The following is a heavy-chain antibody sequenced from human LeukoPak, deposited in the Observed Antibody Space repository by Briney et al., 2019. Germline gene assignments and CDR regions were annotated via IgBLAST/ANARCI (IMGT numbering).Heavy chain of an antibody. CDR3: ARGGSDYYDSSGYYYVTDY. V-gene: IGHV4-59*01. D-gene: IGHD3-22*01. J-gene: IGHJ4*02. Sequence: KPSETLSLTCTVSGGSISSYYWSWIRQPPGKGLEWIGYIHYSGSTNYNPSLKSRVTISVDTSKNQFSLKLSSVTAADTAVYYCARGGSDYYDSSGYYYVTDYWGQGTLVTVSS. CDR2: IHYSGST. CDR1: GGSISSYY.